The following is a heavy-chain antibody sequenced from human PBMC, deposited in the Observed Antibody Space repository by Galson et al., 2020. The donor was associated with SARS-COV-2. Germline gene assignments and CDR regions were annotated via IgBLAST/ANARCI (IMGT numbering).Heavy chain of an antibody. CDR3: APHAYSSSLWWYFQH. CDR2: ISWNSANI. CDR1: GFTFDDYA. J-gene: IGHJ1*01. Sequence: GGSLRLSCAASGFTFDDYAMHWVRQAPGKGLEWVSGISWNSANIGYADSVKGRFTISRDNAKNSLHLQMNSLRTEDTALYAMAPHAYSSSLWWYFQHWGRGTLVTVSS. D-gene: IGHD6-6*01. V-gene: IGHV3-9*01.